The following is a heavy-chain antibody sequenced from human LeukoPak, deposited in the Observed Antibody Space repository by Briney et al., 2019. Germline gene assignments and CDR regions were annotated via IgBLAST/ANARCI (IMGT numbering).Heavy chain of an antibody. J-gene: IGHJ4*02. CDR3: AKDRVTTVTTFFCQFDY. V-gene: IGHV3-23*01. CDR2: LGVSGGGP. CDR1: GFTFRTYS. Sequence: GGSLRLSCAASGFTFRTYSMTWVRQAPGKGLEWVSALGVSGGGPEYADSVKGRFTITRDDSKNTLYLQMSSLRADDTAVYYCAKDRVTTVTTFFCQFDYWGQGTLVTVSS. D-gene: IGHD4-17*01.